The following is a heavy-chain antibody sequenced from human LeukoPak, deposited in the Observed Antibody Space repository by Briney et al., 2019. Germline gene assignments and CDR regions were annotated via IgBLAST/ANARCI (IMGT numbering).Heavy chain of an antibody. Sequence: SETLSLTCTVSGGSISSYYWSWIRQPPGKGLEWIGYIYYSGSTNYNPSLKSRVTISVDTSKNQFSLKLSSVTAADTAVYYGARWASGHFDYWGQGTLVTVSS. CDR3: ARWASGHFDY. J-gene: IGHJ4*02. V-gene: IGHV4-59*01. D-gene: IGHD6-19*01. CDR2: IYYSGST. CDR1: GGSISSYY.